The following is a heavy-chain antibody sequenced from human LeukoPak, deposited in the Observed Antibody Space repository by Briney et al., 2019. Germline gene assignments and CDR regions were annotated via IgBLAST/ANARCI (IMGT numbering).Heavy chain of an antibody. V-gene: IGHV3-53*01. J-gene: IGHJ4*02. Sequence: GGSLRLSCAASGFTVSSNYMSWVRQAPGKGLEWVSVIYSGGSTYYADSVKGRFTVSRDNSKNTLYLQMNSLRAEDTAVYYCARYKYSGYDYSCCRPPAPLAYFDYWGQGTLVTVSS. D-gene: IGHD5-12*01. CDR3: ARYKYSGYDYSCCRPPAPLAYFDY. CDR2: IYSGGST. CDR1: GFTVSSNY.